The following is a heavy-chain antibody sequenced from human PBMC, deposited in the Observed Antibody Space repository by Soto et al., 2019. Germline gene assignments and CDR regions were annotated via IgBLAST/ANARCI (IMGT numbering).Heavy chain of an antibody. CDR2: ISSSSSYI. V-gene: IGHV3-21*01. J-gene: IGHJ4*02. D-gene: IGHD5-18*01. CDR3: ARRDTAMVSDY. Sequence: ASGFTFSSYSMNWVRQAPGKGLEWVSSISSSSSYIYYADSVKGRFTISRDNSKNTLYLQMNSLRAEDTAVYYCARRDTAMVSDYWGQGTLVTVSS. CDR1: GFTFSSYS.